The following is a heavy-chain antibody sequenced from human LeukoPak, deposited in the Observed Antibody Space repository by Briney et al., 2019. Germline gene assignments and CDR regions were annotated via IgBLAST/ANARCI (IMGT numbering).Heavy chain of an antibody. Sequence: SQTLSLTCSVSGGSISSSSYYWCWIRQPAGKGLEWIGRIYTSGSTKYNPSLKGRVTISVDTSKNQFSLKLNSVTAADTAVYYCAIGVTVTTWDPWFDTWGQGTLVTVSS. J-gene: IGHJ5*02. CDR3: AIGVTVTTWDPWFDT. CDR1: GGSISSSSYY. D-gene: IGHD1-20*01. V-gene: IGHV4-61*02. CDR2: IYTSGST.